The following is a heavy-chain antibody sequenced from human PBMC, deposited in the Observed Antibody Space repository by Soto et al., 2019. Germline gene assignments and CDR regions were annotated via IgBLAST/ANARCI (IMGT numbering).Heavy chain of an antibody. CDR2: VRRNGSDI. V-gene: IGHV3-21*01. D-gene: IGHD5-18*01. Sequence: GGSLRLSCAASGFTFSSYTLSWVRQAPGKGLEWVATVRRNGSDIYYADSVKGRFTISRDNAKNSLYLQMNSLRAEDTAVYYCARVRGYSYGRGWFDPWGQGTLVTVSS. CDR1: GFTFSSYT. CDR3: ARVRGYSYGRGWFDP. J-gene: IGHJ5*02.